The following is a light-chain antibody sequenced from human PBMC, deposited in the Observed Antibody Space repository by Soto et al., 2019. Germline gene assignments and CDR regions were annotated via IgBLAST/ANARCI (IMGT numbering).Light chain of an antibody. CDR1: QSISAW. J-gene: IGKJ5*01. V-gene: IGKV1-5*03. Sequence: DIQMTQSPSTLSASVGERVTITCRACQSISAWMAWYQQKPGKAPKLLIYKASNVESGVPSRFSGSGSGTEFTLTISSLYPNDFATYYCQQYHSYPLTFGQGTRLEIK. CDR2: KAS. CDR3: QQYHSYPLT.